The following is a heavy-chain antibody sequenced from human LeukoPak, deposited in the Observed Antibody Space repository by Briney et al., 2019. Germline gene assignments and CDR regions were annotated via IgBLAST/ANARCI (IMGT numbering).Heavy chain of an antibody. CDR3: ARESIEKESFAFDI. CDR1: GCTFSSYS. D-gene: IGHD3-3*01. CDR2: ISSSSSTI. Sequence: GGSLTLSCAASGCTFSSYSMNWVRLAPGTGREWVSYISSSSSTIYYADSVKGRFTISRDDAKNSLYLQMNSLRAEDTAVYYCARESIEKESFAFDIWGQGTMVTVSS. V-gene: IGHV3-48*04. J-gene: IGHJ3*02.